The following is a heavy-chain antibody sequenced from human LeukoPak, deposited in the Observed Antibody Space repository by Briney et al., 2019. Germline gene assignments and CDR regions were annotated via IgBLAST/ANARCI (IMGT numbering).Heavy chain of an antibody. J-gene: IGHJ4*02. CDR1: GFTFSSYS. CDR2: ISSSSSYI. D-gene: IGHD3-9*01. CDR3: ARDESSGILTGYGY. Sequence: PGGSLRLSCAASGFTFSSYSMNWVRQAPGKGLEWVSSISSSSSYIYYADSVKGRFTISRDNAKNSLYLQMNSLRAEDTAVYYCARDESSGILTGYGYWGQGTLVTVSS. V-gene: IGHV3-21*01.